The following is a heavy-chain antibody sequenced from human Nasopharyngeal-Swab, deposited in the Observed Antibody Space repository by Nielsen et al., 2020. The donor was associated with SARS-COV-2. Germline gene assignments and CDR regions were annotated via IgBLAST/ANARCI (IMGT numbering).Heavy chain of an antibody. Sequence: GGSLRLSCKGSGYSFTSYWIGWGRQMPGKGLEWMGIIYPGDSDTRYSPSFQGQVTISADKSISTAYLQWSSLKASDTAMYYCARPPAYSSGLFDYWGQGTLVTVSS. V-gene: IGHV5-51*01. J-gene: IGHJ4*02. D-gene: IGHD6-19*01. CDR1: GYSFTSYW. CDR3: ARPPAYSSGLFDY. CDR2: IYPGDSDT.